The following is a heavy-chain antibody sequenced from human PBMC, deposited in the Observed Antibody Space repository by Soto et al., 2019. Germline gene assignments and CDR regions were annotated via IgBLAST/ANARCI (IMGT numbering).Heavy chain of an antibody. CDR1: GFSFSRYG. J-gene: IGHJ4*02. Sequence: LRRSSTASGFSFSRYGTCCVRQAPGKGLQWVSTIRADGGQTHYTDSVKGRFSISRDNSKNTVYLQMESLRAEDTAMYFCARDVGLDSDDFFAYWGQGTPVTVSS. CDR3: ARDVGLDSDDFFAY. CDR2: IRADGGQT. D-gene: IGHD3-9*01. V-gene: IGHV3-23*01.